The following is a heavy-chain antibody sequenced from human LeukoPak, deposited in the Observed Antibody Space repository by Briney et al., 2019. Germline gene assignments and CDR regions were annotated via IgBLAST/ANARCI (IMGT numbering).Heavy chain of an antibody. Sequence: PGRSLRLSCTASGFTFGDYTITWIRQAPGKGLEWVGFIRKKADGGTPEYAASVKGRFIISRDDSKSIAYLQMNSLKTDDTAVYYCTKDPPTRYWGPGTLVSVSS. CDR3: TKDPPTRY. D-gene: IGHD1-26*01. V-gene: IGHV3-49*03. J-gene: IGHJ4*02. CDR1: GFTFGDYT. CDR2: IRKKADGGTP.